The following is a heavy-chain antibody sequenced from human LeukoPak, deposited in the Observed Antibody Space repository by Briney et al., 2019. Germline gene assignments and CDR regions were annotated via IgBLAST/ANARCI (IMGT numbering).Heavy chain of an antibody. CDR2: VYNSENT. Sequence: PSETLSLTCSVSGGSIRNYYWSWIRQSAGKGLEWIGRVYNSENTHYNPSLKSRVTMSVDTSKNQISLKLRSVTAADTAVYYCASQYYFDSSGYYDSLYFHHWGQGTLVTVSS. J-gene: IGHJ1*01. D-gene: IGHD3-22*01. V-gene: IGHV4-4*07. CDR1: GGSIRNYY. CDR3: ASQYYFDSSGYYDSLYFHH.